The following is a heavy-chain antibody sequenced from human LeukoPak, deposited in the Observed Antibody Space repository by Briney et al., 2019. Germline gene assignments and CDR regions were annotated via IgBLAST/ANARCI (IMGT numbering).Heavy chain of an antibody. CDR3: ASPYDSSGTGSAFDI. V-gene: IGHV4-30-4*01. D-gene: IGHD3-22*01. J-gene: IGHJ3*02. CDR1: GGSISSGDYY. Sequence: SGTPSLTCTVSGGSISSGDYYWSWIRQPPGKGLEWIGYIYYSGSTYYNPSLKSRVTISVDTSKNQFSLKLSSVTAADTAVYYCASPYDSSGTGSAFDIWGQGTMVTVSS. CDR2: IYYSGST.